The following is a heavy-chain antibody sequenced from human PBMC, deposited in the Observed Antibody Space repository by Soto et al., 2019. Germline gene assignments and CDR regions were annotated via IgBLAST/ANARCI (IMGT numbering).Heavy chain of an antibody. CDR1: GFTFSSYA. D-gene: IGHD3-3*01. CDR2: ISGSGGST. Sequence: GGSLRLSCAASGFTFSSYAMSWVRQAPGKGLEWVSAISGSGGSTYYADSVKGRFTISRDNSKNTLYLQMNSLRAEDTAVYYFAKDITIFGVPPPNDWFDPWGQGTLVTVSS. J-gene: IGHJ5*02. CDR3: AKDITIFGVPPPNDWFDP. V-gene: IGHV3-23*01.